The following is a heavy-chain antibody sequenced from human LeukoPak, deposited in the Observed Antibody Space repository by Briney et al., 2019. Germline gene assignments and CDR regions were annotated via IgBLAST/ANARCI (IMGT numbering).Heavy chain of an antibody. V-gene: IGHV4-38-2*02. CDR3: ARARTYYDFWSGYNPNNWFDP. Sequence: SETLSLTCTVSGYSISSGYYWGWIRQPPGKVLEWIGSIYHSGSTYYNPSLKSRVTISVDTSKNQFSLKLSSVTAADTAVYYCARARTYYDFWSGYNPNNWFDPWGQGTLVTVSS. D-gene: IGHD3-3*01. CDR2: IYHSGST. J-gene: IGHJ5*02. CDR1: GYSISSGYY.